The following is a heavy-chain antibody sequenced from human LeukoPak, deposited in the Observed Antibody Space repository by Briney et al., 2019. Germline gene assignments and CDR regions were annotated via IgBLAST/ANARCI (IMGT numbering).Heavy chain of an antibody. Sequence: GASVKVSCKASGYTFTGYYMHWVRQAPGQGLEWMGWINPNSGGTNYAQKFQGRVTMTRDTSISTAYMELSRLRSDDTAVYYCARAIQYYDILTGYTPTDYWGQGTLVTVSS. V-gene: IGHV1-2*02. CDR3: ARAIQYYDILTGYTPTDY. D-gene: IGHD3-9*01. CDR2: INPNSGGT. J-gene: IGHJ4*02. CDR1: GYTFTGYY.